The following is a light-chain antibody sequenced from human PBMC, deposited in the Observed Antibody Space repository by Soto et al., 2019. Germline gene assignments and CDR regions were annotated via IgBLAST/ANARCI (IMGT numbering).Light chain of an antibody. J-gene: IGLJ1*01. CDR3: AAWDDSLNGDV. V-gene: IGLV1-44*01. CDR1: SSNIGINT. Sequence: QSVLTQPPSASETPGQRVTISCSGSSSNIGINTVYWFQQLPGTAPKLLIYNNNQRPSGVPDRFSGSKSGTSASLAISGLQSEDESDYYCAAWDDSLNGDVFGTGTKVTVL. CDR2: NNN.